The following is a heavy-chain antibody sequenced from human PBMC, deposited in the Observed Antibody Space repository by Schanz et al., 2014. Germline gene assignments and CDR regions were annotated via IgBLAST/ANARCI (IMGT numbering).Heavy chain of an antibody. CDR1: GFTVNTYY. J-gene: IGHJ4*02. CDR2: MYINSGST. Sequence: DVQVVESGGDLVQPGGSLRLSCAVSGFTVNTYYMSWVRQAPGKGLEWISSMYINSGSTQYADSVKGRFIISRDSSKNTLFLQMNSLRAEDTAVYYCVRDTDYHFDYWGQGTLVTVSS. D-gene: IGHD4-17*01. V-gene: IGHV3-66*01. CDR3: VRDTDYHFDY.